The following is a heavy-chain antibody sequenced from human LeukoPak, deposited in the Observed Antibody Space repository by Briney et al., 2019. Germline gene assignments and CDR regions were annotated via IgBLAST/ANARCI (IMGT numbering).Heavy chain of an antibody. CDR2: IIPIFGTA. Sequence: SVKVSCKASGGTFSSYAISWVRQAPGQGLEWMGGIIPIFGTANYAQKFQGRVTITADESTSTAYMELSSPRSEDTAVYYCARVGPALGYAVYYFDYWGQGTLVTVSS. CDR1: GGTFSSYA. CDR3: ARVGPALGYAVYYFDY. J-gene: IGHJ4*02. V-gene: IGHV1-69*13. D-gene: IGHD2-2*01.